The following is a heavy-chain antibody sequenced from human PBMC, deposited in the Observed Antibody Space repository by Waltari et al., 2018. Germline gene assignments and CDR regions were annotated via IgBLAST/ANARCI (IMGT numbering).Heavy chain of an antibody. D-gene: IGHD5-12*01. Sequence: QVQLVQSGAEVKKPGSSVKVSCKASGGTFSSSAIRWVRQAPGQGLEWMGRIIPILGIANYAQKFQGRVTITADKSTSTAYMELSSLRSEDTAVYYCARDREDGYNYYWGQGTLVTVSS. V-gene: IGHV1-69*04. CDR2: IIPILGIA. CDR3: ARDREDGYNYY. CDR1: GGTFSSSA. J-gene: IGHJ4*02.